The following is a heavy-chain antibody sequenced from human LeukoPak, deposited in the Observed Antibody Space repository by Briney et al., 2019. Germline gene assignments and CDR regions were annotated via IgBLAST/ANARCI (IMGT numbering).Heavy chain of an antibody. J-gene: IGHJ4*02. V-gene: IGHV1-2*02. CDR3: AKDRAVATIGGIDY. Sequence: ASVKVSCKASGYTFTGYYMHWVRQAPGQGLEWMGWINPNSGGTNYAQKFQGRVTMTRDTSISTAYMELSRLRSDDTAVYYCAKDRAVATIGGIDYWGQGTLVTVSS. CDR2: INPNSGGT. CDR1: GYTFTGYY. D-gene: IGHD5-12*01.